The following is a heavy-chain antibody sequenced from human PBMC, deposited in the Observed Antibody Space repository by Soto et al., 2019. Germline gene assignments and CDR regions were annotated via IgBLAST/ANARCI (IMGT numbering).Heavy chain of an antibody. D-gene: IGHD6-19*01. Sequence: QVQLVQSGAEVEKPGASVKFSCKASGYTFTTYDFNWVRQAPGHGLEWMGWMNPDTGNTGYAQKFQGRVTMTRDTSISTAFMALSGLTAEYTAVYYCARALGYSSTSRLDLWGQGTLVTVSS. CDR1: GYTFTTYD. CDR2: MNPDTGNT. CDR3: ARALGYSSTSRLDL. J-gene: IGHJ4*02. V-gene: IGHV1-8*01.